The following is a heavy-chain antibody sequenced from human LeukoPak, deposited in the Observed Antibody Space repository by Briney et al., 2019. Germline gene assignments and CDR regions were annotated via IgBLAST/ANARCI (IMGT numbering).Heavy chain of an antibody. Sequence: SETLSLTCAVSGGSISSGGYSWSWIRQPPGKGLEWIGYIYHSGSTYYNPSLKSRVTISADTSKNQFSLKLNSVTAADTAVYYCARHSMVRGVIISFYSYGMDVWGQGTPVTVSS. D-gene: IGHD3-10*01. J-gene: IGHJ6*02. CDR1: GGSISSGGYS. V-gene: IGHV4-30-2*03. CDR2: IYHSGST. CDR3: ARHSMVRGVIISFYSYGMDV.